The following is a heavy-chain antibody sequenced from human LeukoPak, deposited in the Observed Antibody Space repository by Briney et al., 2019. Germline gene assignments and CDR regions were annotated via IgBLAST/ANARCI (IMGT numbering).Heavy chain of an antibody. Sequence: GGSLRLSCAASGFTFSSYSMHWVRQAPGKGLEWVAVVSYDGTNIYYTDSVKGRFTISRDNFMNTLYLQMNSLRAEDTAVYYRARSFITGTTSDYWGQGTLVTVSS. J-gene: IGHJ4*02. V-gene: IGHV3-30*04. D-gene: IGHD1-14*01. CDR3: ARSFITGTTSDY. CDR2: VSYDGTNI. CDR1: GFTFSSYS.